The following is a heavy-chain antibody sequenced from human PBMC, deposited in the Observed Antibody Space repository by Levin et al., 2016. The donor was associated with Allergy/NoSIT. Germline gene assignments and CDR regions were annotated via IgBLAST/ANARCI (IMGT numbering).Heavy chain of an antibody. CDR2: ISSSSSTI. CDR3: AREPGSWYQHYFDY. CDR1: GFTFSSNS. Sequence: GESLKISCAASGFTFSSNSMNWVRQAPGKGLEWVSYISSSSSTIYYADSVKGRFTISRDNAKNSLYLQMNSLRDEDTAVYYCAREPGSWYQHYFDYWGQGTLVTVSS. D-gene: IGHD6-13*01. J-gene: IGHJ4*02. V-gene: IGHV3-48*02.